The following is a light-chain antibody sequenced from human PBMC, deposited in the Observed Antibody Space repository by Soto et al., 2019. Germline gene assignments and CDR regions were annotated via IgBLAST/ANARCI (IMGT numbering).Light chain of an antibody. CDR1: QTVSSY. V-gene: IGKV3-11*01. CDR3: HQRSDWPHT. Sequence: EIVLRQSPATLSLSPGERATLSCRASQTVSSYLAWYQQKPGQAPRLLIYDASVRATGTPGRFSGSGSGIDFNLIINSLEPDEFAVYFCHQRSDWPHTFGQGTRLDIK. J-gene: IGKJ2*01. CDR2: DAS.